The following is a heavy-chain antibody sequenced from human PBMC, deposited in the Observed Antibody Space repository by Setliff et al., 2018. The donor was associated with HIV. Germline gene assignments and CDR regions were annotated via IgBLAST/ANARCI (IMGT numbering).Heavy chain of an antibody. V-gene: IGHV1-2*02. CDR1: GYSLAGYP. D-gene: IGHD3-22*01. CDR2: INPNSGDT. CDR3: ASRYYGDDAFDI. J-gene: IGHJ3*02. Sequence: ASVKVSCKTSGYSLAGYPLHWVRQAPGQGLEWMGWINPNSGDTNYAQKFQGRVTMTRDTSISTAYMELSRLRSDDTAVYYCASRYYGDDAFDIWGQGTMVTVS.